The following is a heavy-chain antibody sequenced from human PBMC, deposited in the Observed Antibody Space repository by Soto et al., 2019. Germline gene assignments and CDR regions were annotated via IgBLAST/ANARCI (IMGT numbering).Heavy chain of an antibody. CDR3: ARDTMLLWFGELHDYGMDV. D-gene: IGHD3-10*01. CDR1: GFTFSSYG. CDR2: IWYDGSNK. J-gene: IGHJ6*02. V-gene: IGHV3-33*01. Sequence: GGSLRLSCAASGFTFSSYGMHWVRQAPGKGLEWVAVIWYDGSNKYYADSVKGRFTISRDNSKNTLYLQMNSLRAEDTAVYYCARDTMLLWFGELHDYGMDVWGQGTTVTVSS.